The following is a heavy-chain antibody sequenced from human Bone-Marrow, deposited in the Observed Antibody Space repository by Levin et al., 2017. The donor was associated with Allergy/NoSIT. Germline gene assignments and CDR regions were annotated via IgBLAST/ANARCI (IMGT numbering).Heavy chain of an antibody. CDR1: GFTFDDYA. D-gene: IGHD6-6*01. Sequence: GGSLRLSCGASGFTFDDYALHWVRQGPGKGLEWVSSISWNGGIRDYADSVKGRFTISRDNSKNSLYLQMNSLRPEDTALYYCAKDIGIAARPYYGMDVWGQGTTVTVSS. J-gene: IGHJ6*02. CDR3: AKDIGIAARPYYGMDV. V-gene: IGHV3-9*01. CDR2: ISWNGGIR.